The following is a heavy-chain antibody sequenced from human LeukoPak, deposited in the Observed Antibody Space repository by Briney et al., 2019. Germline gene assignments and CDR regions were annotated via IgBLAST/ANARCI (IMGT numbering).Heavy chain of an antibody. D-gene: IGHD1-26*01. CDR3: AKVASSGDFDY. J-gene: IGHJ4*02. CDR2: ISWNSGSI. Sequence: PGGSLRLSCAASGFTFDDYAMHWVRQAPGKGLEWVSGISWNSGSIGYADSVKGRFTISRDNAKNSLYLQMNSLRAEDTALYYCAKVASSGDFDYWGQGTLVTVSS. V-gene: IGHV3-9*01. CDR1: GFTFDDYA.